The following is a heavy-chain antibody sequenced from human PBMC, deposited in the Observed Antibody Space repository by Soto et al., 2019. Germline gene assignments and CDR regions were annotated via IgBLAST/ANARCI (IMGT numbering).Heavy chain of an antibody. Sequence: QLLESGGGLVQPGGSRRLSCAASGFNFGDYTMTWVRQAPGKGLVWISTISGGGGNSHYADVVKGRFTITRDNSKNTLYLQMNSLKGEDTALYFCAKETFGVGWTLDFWGQGTLVTVSS. CDR3: AKETFGVGWTLDF. D-gene: IGHD6-19*01. J-gene: IGHJ4*02. CDR1: GFNFGDYT. CDR2: ISGGGGNS. V-gene: IGHV3-23*01.